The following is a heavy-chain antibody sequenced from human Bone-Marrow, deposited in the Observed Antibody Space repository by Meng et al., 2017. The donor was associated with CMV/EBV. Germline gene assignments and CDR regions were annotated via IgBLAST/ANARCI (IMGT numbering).Heavy chain of an antibody. J-gene: IGHJ3*02. V-gene: IGHV3-7*01. CDR3: ARARGEQQLVILDAFDI. CDR1: GFTFSSYW. Sequence: GESLKISCAASGFTFSSYWMSWVRQAPGKGLEWVANIKQDGSEKYYVDSVKGRFTISRDNAKNSLYLQMNSLRAEDTAVYYCARARGEQQLVILDAFDIWGQGTMVTVSS. D-gene: IGHD6-13*01. CDR2: IKQDGSEK.